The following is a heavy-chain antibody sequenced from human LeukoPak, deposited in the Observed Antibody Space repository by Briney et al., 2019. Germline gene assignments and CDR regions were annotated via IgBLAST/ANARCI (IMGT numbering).Heavy chain of an antibody. CDR2: ISGSGDKT. Sequence: GESLRLSCAASGFAFRTYAMSWVRQAPGKGLEGVSAISGSGDKTFYAESVRGRFTISRDNSRNTLYLQMNSLRAEDTAVYYCARDQWRYCSSTSCYAGLDYWGQGTLVTVSS. CDR3: ARDQWRYCSSTSCYAGLDY. V-gene: IGHV3-23*01. J-gene: IGHJ4*02. D-gene: IGHD2-2*01. CDR1: GFAFRTYA.